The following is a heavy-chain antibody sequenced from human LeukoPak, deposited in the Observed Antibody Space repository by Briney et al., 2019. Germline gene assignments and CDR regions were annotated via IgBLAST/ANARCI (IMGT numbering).Heavy chain of an antibody. D-gene: IGHD3-22*01. CDR3: ARAPDYYDSSGYYPYYFDY. CDR2: IYSGGST. J-gene: IGHJ4*02. Sequence: GGSLRLSCAASGFTVSSNYMSWVRQAPGKGLNLESVIYSGGSTYYADYVKGRFTISRDNSKNTLYLQMNSLRAEDTAVYYCARAPDYYDSSGYYPYYFDYWGQGTLVTVSS. CDR1: GFTVSSNY. V-gene: IGHV3-66*01.